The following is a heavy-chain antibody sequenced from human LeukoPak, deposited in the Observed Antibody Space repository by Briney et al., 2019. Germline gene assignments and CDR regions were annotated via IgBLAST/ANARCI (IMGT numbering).Heavy chain of an antibody. D-gene: IGHD6-19*01. CDR3: SRQSAGWYLPDY. CDR2: IYPDDSET. V-gene: IGHV5-51*01. Sequence: GGSLQISCQGSGYRFNTYWIAWVRQVSGKGLEWVGIIYPDDSETKYSPSFQGQVSISADKSINTAYLQWSSVKASDSALYYCSRQSAGWYLPDYWGQGTLVTVSS. J-gene: IGHJ4*02. CDR1: GYRFNTYW.